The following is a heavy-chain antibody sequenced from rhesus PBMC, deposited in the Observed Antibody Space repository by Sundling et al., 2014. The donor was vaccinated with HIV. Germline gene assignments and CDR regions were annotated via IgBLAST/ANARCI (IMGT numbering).Heavy chain of an antibody. CDR3: VMRRFQAVGQ. J-gene: IGHJ4*01. CDR2: INGNGGST. D-gene: IGHD1-44*01. Sequence: QVELQESGPGLVKPSETLSLTCTVSGASMSRFWWTWIRQFPGKGLEWIGEINGNGGSTNYNPSLKSRVTISGDTSKNQFSLKLSSVTAADTAVYYCVMRRFQAVGQWGQGVLVAVSS. V-gene: IGHV4-80*01. CDR1: GASMSRFW.